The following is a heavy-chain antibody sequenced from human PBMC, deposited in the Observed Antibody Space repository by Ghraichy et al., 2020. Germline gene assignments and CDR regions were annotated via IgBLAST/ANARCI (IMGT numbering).Heavy chain of an antibody. CDR2: TYYGSKWYY. CDR3: ARGRADSRWAFDV. Sequence: SQTLSLTCDISGDSLSAKNVAWAWIRQSPLRGLEWLGRTYYGSKWYYTYEPYLEGRITVIPDTSRNVFSLQLTAVTPDDTGVYYCARGRADSRWAFDVWGQGTTVSVSS. J-gene: IGHJ3*01. CDR1: GDSLSAKNVA. D-gene: IGHD5-12*01. V-gene: IGHV6-1*01.